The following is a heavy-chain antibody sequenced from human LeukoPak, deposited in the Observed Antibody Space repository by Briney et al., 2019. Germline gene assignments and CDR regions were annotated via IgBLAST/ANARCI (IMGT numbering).Heavy chain of an antibody. CDR1: GGSISSYY. V-gene: IGHV4-59*01. CDR3: ARDLWFDSNWFDP. J-gene: IGHJ5*02. Sequence: PSETLSLTCTVSGGSISSYYWSWIRQPPGKGLEGIGYIYYSGSTNYNPSLKSRVTISVDTSKNQFSLKLSSVTAADTAVYYCARDLWFDSNWFDPWGQGTLVTVSS. CDR2: IYYSGST. D-gene: IGHD3-10*01.